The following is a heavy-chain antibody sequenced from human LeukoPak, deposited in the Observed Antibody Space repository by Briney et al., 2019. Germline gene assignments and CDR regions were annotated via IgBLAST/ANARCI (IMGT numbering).Heavy chain of an antibody. Sequence: GESLKISCKGSGHTFASIWIGWVRQMPGKGLEWMGVIRPDDSDTRYSPSFRGQVTISADKSIDIAYLQWNSLKASDTAIYYCARRLSRTLAWHAFDLWGQGTMVTVSS. CDR1: GHTFASIW. CDR2: IRPDDSDT. J-gene: IGHJ3*01. CDR3: ARRLSRTLAWHAFDL. D-gene: IGHD2/OR15-2a*01. V-gene: IGHV5-51*01.